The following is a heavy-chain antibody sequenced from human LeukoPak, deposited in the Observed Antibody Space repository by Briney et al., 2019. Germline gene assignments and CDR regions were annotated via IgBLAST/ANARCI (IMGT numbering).Heavy chain of an antibody. CDR2: IYHSGST. V-gene: IGHV4-38-2*02. J-gene: IGHJ4*02. Sequence: PSETLSLTCTVSGYSISSGYYWGWIRQPPGKGLEWIWSIYHSGSTYYNPSLKSRVTISVDTSKNQFSLKLDSVTAADTAFYYCARADMATVFDFWGRGTLVTVSS. CDR1: GYSISSGYY. D-gene: IGHD5-24*01. CDR3: ARADMATVFDF.